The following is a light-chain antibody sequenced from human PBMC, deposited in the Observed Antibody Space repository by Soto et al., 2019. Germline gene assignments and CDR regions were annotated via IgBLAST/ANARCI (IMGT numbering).Light chain of an antibody. J-gene: IGKJ1*01. V-gene: IGKV3D-20*02. CDR1: QSVSSSY. Sequence: EIVFTQSPGTPSLSPGGRAPPSRRASQSVSSSYLAWYQQKPGQAPRLLIYGASNRATGIPARFSGSGSGTDFTLTISSLEPEDFAVYYCQQRSNWPWTVGQGTKVDIK. CDR2: GAS. CDR3: QQRSNWPWT.